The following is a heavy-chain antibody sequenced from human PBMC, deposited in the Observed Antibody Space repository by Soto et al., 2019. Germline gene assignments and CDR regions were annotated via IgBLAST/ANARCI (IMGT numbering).Heavy chain of an antibody. D-gene: IGHD3-10*01. CDR3: ARNRLWFGELLDWFDP. J-gene: IGHJ5*02. CDR1: GYTFTSYA. V-gene: IGHV1-3*01. CDR2: INAGNGNT. Sequence: ASVKVSCKASGYTFTSYAMHWVRQAPGQRLEWMGWINAGNGNTKYSQKFQGRVTITRDTSASTAYMELSSLRSEDTAVYYCARNRLWFGELLDWFDPWGQGTLVTVS.